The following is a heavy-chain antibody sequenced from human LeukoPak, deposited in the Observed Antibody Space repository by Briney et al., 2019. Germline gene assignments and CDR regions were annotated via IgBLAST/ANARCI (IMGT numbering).Heavy chain of an antibody. CDR2: IYYSGST. D-gene: IGHD4-17*01. CDR3: ARETTVTTSNYYYYYGMDV. J-gene: IGHJ6*04. Sequence: SETLSLTCTVSGGSVSSGSYYWSWIRQPPGKGLEWIGYIYYSGSTNYNPSLKSRVTMSVDTSKNQFSLKLSSVTAADTAVYYCARETTVTTSNYYYYYGMDVWGKGTTVTVSS. CDR1: GGSVSSGSYY. V-gene: IGHV4-61*01.